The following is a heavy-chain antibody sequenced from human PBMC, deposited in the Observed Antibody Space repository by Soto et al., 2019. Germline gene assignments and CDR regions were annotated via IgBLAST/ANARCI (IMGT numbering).Heavy chain of an antibody. CDR3: ARSLNWGSRWGFDY. CDR1: GGTFSGYA. J-gene: IGHJ4*02. D-gene: IGHD7-27*01. V-gene: IGHV1-69*13. CDR2: IIPIFGTA. Sequence: ASVKVSCKASGGTFSGYAISWVRQAPGQGLEWMGGIIPIFGTANYAQKFQGRVTITADESTSTAYMELSSLRSEDTAVYYCARSLNWGSRWGFDYWGQGTLVTVSS.